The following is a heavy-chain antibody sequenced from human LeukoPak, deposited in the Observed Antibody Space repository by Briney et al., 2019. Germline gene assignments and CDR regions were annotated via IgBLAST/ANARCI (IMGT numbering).Heavy chain of an antibody. D-gene: IGHD1-26*01. Sequence: AGGSLRLSCAASGFTFSSYSMNWVRQAPGKGLEWVSYISSSSSTIYYADSVKGRFTISRDNAKNSLYLQMNSLRAEDTAVYYCAREDSDYMDVWGKGTTVTVSS. J-gene: IGHJ6*03. V-gene: IGHV3-48*01. CDR2: ISSSSSTI. CDR1: GFTFSSYS. CDR3: AREDSDYMDV.